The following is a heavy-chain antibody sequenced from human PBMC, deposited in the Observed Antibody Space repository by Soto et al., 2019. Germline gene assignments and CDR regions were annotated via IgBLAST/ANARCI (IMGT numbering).Heavy chain of an antibody. Sequence: ASVRVSCKASGGTFSSYAISWVRQAPGQGLEWMGGIIPIFGTANYAQKFQGRVTITADESTSTAYMELSSLRSEDTAVYYCARGGSYRYGAGNWFDPWGQGTLVTVS. J-gene: IGHJ5*02. CDR2: IIPIFGTA. D-gene: IGHD3-16*02. V-gene: IGHV1-69*13. CDR3: ARGGSYRYGAGNWFDP. CDR1: GGTFSSYA.